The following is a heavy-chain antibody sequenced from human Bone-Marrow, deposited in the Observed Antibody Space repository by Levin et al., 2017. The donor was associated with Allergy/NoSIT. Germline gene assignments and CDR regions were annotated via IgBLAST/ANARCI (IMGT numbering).Heavy chain of an antibody. CDR1: GFSLGGFD. D-gene: IGHD3-9*01. CDR3: ARDLSYSTDWPYFDQ. CDR2: ISFDGTKK. Sequence: HSGGSLRLSCKTSGFSLGGFDMHWVRQAPGKGLEWVSDISFDGTKKSYVSSVKGRFTISRDNSGNTVYLQMDSLRPEDTALYFCARDLSYSTDWPYFDQGGQGTLVTVSS. J-gene: IGHJ4*02. V-gene: IGHV3-30*03.